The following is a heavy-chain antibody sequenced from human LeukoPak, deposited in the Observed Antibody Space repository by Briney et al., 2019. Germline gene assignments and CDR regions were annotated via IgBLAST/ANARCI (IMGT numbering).Heavy chain of an antibody. CDR2: ISSSSSYI. Sequence: GGSMRLSCAASGFTFSSYSMNWVRQAPGKGLEWVSSISSSSSYIYYADSVKGRFTISRDNAKNSLYLQMNSLRAEDTAVYYCARAIGLERLRPTDVWGQGTTVTVSS. D-gene: IGHD1-1*01. CDR1: GFTFSSYS. CDR3: ARAIGLERLRPTDV. J-gene: IGHJ6*02. V-gene: IGHV3-21*01.